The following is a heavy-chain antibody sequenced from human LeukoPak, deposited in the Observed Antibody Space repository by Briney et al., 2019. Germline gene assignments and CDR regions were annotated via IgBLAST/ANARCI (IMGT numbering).Heavy chain of an antibody. Sequence: GASVKVSCKASGYTFTGYYMHWVRQAPGQGLEWMGWINPNSGGTNYAQKFQGRVTMTRDTSISTAYMELSRLRSDDTAVYYCARGRPTGGIAVAGTKERYEDTFGLFDYWGQGTLVTVSS. V-gene: IGHV1-2*02. J-gene: IGHJ4*02. D-gene: IGHD6-19*01. CDR1: GYTFTGYY. CDR3: ARGRPTGGIAVAGTKERYEDTFGLFDY. CDR2: INPNSGGT.